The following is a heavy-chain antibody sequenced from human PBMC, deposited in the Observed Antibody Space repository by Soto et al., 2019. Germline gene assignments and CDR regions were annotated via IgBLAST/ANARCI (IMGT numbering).Heavy chain of an antibody. CDR2: VNPIVSMS. CDR3: ASSYGSGYRAFDY. J-gene: IGHJ4*02. V-gene: IGHV1-69*02. D-gene: IGHD3-10*01. Sequence: QVQLVQSGAEVKRPGSSVKVSCKASGDTFNFYSINWVRQAPGLGLEWMGRVNPIVSMSNYAQKFQGRVTMTADKSTSTAYMELSSLRSEDNAIYYCASSYGSGYRAFDYWGLGALVTVSS. CDR1: GDTFNFYS.